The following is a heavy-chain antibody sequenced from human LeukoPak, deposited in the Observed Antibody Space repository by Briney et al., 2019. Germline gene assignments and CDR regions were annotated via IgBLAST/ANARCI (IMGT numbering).Heavy chain of an antibody. D-gene: IGHD2-15*01. CDR2: INWNGGST. CDR3: TTVLVVVADTHDY. Sequence: GGSLRLSCAASGFTFDDYGMSWVRQAPGKGLEWVSGINWNGGSTGYADSVKGRFTISRDNAKNSLYLQMNSLRAEDTAVYYCTTVLVVVADTHDYWGQGTLVTVSS. V-gene: IGHV3-20*04. CDR1: GFTFDDYG. J-gene: IGHJ4*02.